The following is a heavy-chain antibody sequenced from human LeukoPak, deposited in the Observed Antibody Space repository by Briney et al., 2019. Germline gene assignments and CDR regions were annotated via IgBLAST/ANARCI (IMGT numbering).Heavy chain of an antibody. CDR2: MNPNSGNT. D-gene: IGHD3-16*02. CDR3: ARVTFGGVVADFDY. Sequence: GASVKVSCKASGYTFTSYDINWVRQATGQGREWMGWMNPNSGNTGYAQKFQGRVTMTRNTSISTAYMELSSLRSEDTAVYYCARVTFGGVVADFDYWGQGTLVTVSS. V-gene: IGHV1-8*01. CDR1: GYTFTSYD. J-gene: IGHJ4*02.